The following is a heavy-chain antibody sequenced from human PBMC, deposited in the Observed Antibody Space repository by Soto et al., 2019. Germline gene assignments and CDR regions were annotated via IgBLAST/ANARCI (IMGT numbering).Heavy chain of an antibody. Sequence: QPQLQESGPGLVKPSETLSLTCTVSGGSISSSRYYWGWIRQPPGKGLEWIGSIYYSGSTYYNPSLKRRAXXSXAXXKNQLSLKLSSVTAADTAVYHCARHPDVARGGFDPWGQGTLVTVSS. CDR1: GGSISSSRYY. D-gene: IGHD3-10*01. J-gene: IGHJ5*02. CDR2: IYYSGST. CDR3: ARHPDVARGGFDP. V-gene: IGHV4-39*01.